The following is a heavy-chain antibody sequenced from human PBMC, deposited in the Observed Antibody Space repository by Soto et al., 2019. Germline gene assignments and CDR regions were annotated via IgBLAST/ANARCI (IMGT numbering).Heavy chain of an antibody. D-gene: IGHD3-22*01. CDR2: IYHSGST. J-gene: IGHJ4*02. V-gene: IGHV4-30-2*01. CDR3: ARGTYYYDSSGYYIMGPRSFEY. CDR1: GGSISSGGSS. Sequence: SETLSLTCAVSGGSISSGGSSWSWIRQPPGKGLGWIGYIYHSGSTYYNPSLKSRVTISVDRSKNQFSLKLSSVTAADTAVYYCARGTYYYDSSGYYIMGPRSFEYWGQGTLVTVSS.